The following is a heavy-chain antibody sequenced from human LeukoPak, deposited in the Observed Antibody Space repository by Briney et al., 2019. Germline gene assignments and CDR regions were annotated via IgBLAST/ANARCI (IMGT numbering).Heavy chain of an antibody. CDR3: ARVLGAGYGATNLAY. D-gene: IGHD1-26*01. CDR2: LSYDGNYK. Sequence: GGSLRLSCAASGXTFSSYAIHWVRQAPGKGLEWVCVLSYDGNYKYSAASVTGRFTVSRDDSQSMLFLQMNSLRPEDTAVYYCARVLGAGYGATNLAYWGQGTLVTVSS. V-gene: IGHV3-30-3*01. J-gene: IGHJ4*02. CDR1: GXTFSSYA.